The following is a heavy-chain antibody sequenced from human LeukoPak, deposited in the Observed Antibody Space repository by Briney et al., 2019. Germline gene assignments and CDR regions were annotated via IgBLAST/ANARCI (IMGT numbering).Heavy chain of an antibody. J-gene: IGHJ4*02. D-gene: IGHD3-9*01. CDR3: GRDLPTGYAIDS. CDR1: GFNIRGYA. Sequence: PGGSLRLACAAAGFNIRGYALDWVRQAPGKGLEWLAFIDYSAKVIDYADSVKGRFAISRDDAKNSLNLQMNSLRAEDTAVYYCGRDLPTGYAIDSWGQGTLVTVSS. V-gene: IGHV3-48*01. CDR2: IDYSAKVI.